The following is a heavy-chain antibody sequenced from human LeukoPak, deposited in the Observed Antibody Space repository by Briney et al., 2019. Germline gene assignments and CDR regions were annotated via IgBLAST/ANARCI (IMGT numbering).Heavy chain of an antibody. J-gene: IGHJ1*01. CDR1: EFSFDSFT. CDR2: MKEDGSDE. V-gene: IGHV3-7*01. D-gene: IGHD3-16*01. Sequence: GGSLRLSCVASEFSFDSFTMSWVRQAAGKGLEWVAKMKEDGSDEKYVDSVKGRFTISRDNAKNSLYLQMDRLRPEDTAVYFCVVGGAGGGYFPNWGQGSLVIVSS. CDR3: VVGGAGGGYFPN.